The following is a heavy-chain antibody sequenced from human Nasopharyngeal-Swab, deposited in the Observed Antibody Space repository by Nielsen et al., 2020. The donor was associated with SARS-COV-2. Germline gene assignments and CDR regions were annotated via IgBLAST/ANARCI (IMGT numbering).Heavy chain of an antibody. J-gene: IGHJ4*02. D-gene: IGHD4/OR15-4a*01. CDR2: IWYDGSNK. CDR3: ARDHKGWSYYYFDY. V-gene: IGHV3-33*01. Sequence: GESLKISCAASGFTFSSYGMHWVRQAPGKGLEWVAVIWYDGSNKYYADSVKGRFTISRDNSKNTLYLQMNSLRAEDTAVYYCARDHKGWSYYYFDYWGQGTLVTVSS. CDR1: GFTFSSYG.